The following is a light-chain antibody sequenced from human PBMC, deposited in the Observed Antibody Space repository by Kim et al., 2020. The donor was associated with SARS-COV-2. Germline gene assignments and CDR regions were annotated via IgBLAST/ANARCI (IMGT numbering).Light chain of an antibody. CDR3: QSADSSGTNRV. CDR2: KDS. Sequence: PGQTARITCSGDALPKQYAYWYQQKPGQAPVLVIYKDSERPSGIPERFSGSSSGTTVTLTISGVQAEDEADYYCQSADSSGTNRVFGGGTQLTVL. J-gene: IGLJ2*01. CDR1: ALPKQY. V-gene: IGLV3-25*03.